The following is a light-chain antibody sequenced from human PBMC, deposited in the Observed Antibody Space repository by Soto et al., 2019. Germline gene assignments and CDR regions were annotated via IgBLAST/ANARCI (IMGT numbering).Light chain of an antibody. CDR3: QSYDSSLSGVV. CDR2: GNS. J-gene: IGLJ2*01. V-gene: IGLV1-40*01. CDR1: SSNIGAGYD. Sequence: QSVLTQPPSVSGAPGQRVTISCTGSSSNIGAGYDVYWYQQLPGTAPKLLLYGNSNRPSGVPDRFSGSKSGTSASLAITGLQAEDEADYYCQSYDSSLSGVVFGGGTKLTVL.